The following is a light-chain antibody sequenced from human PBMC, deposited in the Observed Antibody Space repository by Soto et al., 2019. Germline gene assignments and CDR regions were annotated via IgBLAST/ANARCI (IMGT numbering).Light chain of an antibody. Sequence: ENVLTQSPATLSLSPGERATLSCGASQNVRDKFLAWYQQKPGLAPRLIIYDAASKATGIPDRFSGSGSGTDFSLTISRLEPEDFAVYYCQQYGSSPYTFGQGPKLEIK. CDR3: QQYGSSPYT. CDR2: DAA. V-gene: IGKV3D-20*01. J-gene: IGKJ2*01. CDR1: QNVRDKF.